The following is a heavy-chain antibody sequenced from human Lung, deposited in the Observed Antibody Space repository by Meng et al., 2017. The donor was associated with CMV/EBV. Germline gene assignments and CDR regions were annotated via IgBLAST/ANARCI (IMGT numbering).Heavy chain of an antibody. V-gene: IGHV3-48*04. CDR1: GFTFSSYS. J-gene: IGHJ6*02. Sequence: ESXKISXAASGFTFSSYSMNWVRQAPGKGLEWVSYISGSSSTVYYADSVKGRFTISRDNAKKSLYLQMNSLRAEDTAVYYCARGGITIFGVVTRGMDVWGQGXTVTVSS. CDR2: ISGSSSTV. D-gene: IGHD3-3*01. CDR3: ARGGITIFGVVTRGMDV.